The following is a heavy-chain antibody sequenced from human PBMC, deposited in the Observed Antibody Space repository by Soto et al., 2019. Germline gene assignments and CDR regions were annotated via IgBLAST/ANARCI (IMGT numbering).Heavy chain of an antibody. D-gene: IGHD6-19*01. CDR3: AKIVAVAGFDY. J-gene: IGHJ4*02. CDR1: GFTFSSYG. CDR2: ISYDGSNK. Sequence: GGSLRLSCAASGFTFSSYGMHWVRQAPGKGLEWVAVISYDGSNKYYADSVKGRFTISRDNSKNTLYLQMNSLRAEDTAVYYCAKIVAVAGFDYWGQGTLVTVSS. V-gene: IGHV3-30*18.